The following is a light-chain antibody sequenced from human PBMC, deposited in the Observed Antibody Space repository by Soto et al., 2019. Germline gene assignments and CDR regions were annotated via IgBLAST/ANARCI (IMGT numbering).Light chain of an antibody. J-gene: IGLJ1*01. V-gene: IGLV3-1*01. Sequence: SYELTQPPSVSVSPGQTASITCSGDKLGDKYACWYPQKPGQSPVLVIYQDSKRPSGIPERFSGSKSGNTATLTISGTQAMDEADYYCQAWDSSAYVFGTGTKLNVL. CDR2: QDS. CDR3: QAWDSSAYV. CDR1: KLGDKY.